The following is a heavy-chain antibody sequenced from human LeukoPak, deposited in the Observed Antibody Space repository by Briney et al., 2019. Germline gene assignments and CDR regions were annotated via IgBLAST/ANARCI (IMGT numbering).Heavy chain of an antibody. D-gene: IGHD4-11*01. CDR2: ISGSGGST. Sequence: GGSLRPSCAASGCTFSSYAMSWVRQAPGKGREWVSAISGSGGSTYYADSVQRRFTISRDHSKNTQCLQMNSLRAEDTAVHYCAKELVTTVTRPHGYSAFDIWGQGTMVTVSS. J-gene: IGHJ3*02. V-gene: IGHV3-23*01. CDR3: AKELVTTVTRPHGYSAFDI. CDR1: GCTFSSYA.